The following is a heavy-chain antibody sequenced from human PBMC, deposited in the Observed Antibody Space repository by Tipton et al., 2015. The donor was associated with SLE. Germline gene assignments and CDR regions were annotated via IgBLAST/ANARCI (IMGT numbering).Heavy chain of an antibody. D-gene: IGHD6-13*01. J-gene: IGHJ3*02. Sequence: TLSLTCTVSGGAISTYYWNWIRQPPGRGLEWVGYIYYSGSTDHNPSLKSRVTISADTPKNQFSLKLSSVTAADTAVYYCARAYGYTSPNDVFDIWGQGTMVTVSS. CDR2: IYYSGST. V-gene: IGHV4-59*01. CDR1: GGAISTYY. CDR3: ARAYGYTSPNDVFDI.